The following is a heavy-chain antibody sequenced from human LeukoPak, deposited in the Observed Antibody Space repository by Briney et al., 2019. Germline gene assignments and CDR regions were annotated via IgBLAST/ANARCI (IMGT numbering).Heavy chain of an antibody. V-gene: IGHV1-2*06. CDR1: GYTFTNYD. CDR3: AIAIVVPAAMIDY. J-gene: IGHJ4*02. CDR2: INPNSGGT. D-gene: IGHD2-2*01. Sequence: GASVKVSCKASGYTFTNYDFNWMRQATGQGLEWMGRINPNSGGTNYAQKFQGRVTMTRDTSISTAYMELSRLRSDDTAVYYCAIAIVVPAAMIDYWGQGTLVTVSS.